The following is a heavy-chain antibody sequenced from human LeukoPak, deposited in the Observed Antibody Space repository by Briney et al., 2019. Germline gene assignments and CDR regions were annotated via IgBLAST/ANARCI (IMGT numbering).Heavy chain of an antibody. Sequence: PGGSLRLSCAASGFTFNSFGMHWVRQAPGKGLEWVTVIWYDGSDKYYADSVKGRFTISRDNSKNTLYLQMNSLRAEDTAVYYCARVYCGGGRCDSYFDYWGQGTLVTVSS. V-gene: IGHV3-33*01. CDR3: ARVYCGGGRCDSYFDY. D-gene: IGHD2-15*01. J-gene: IGHJ4*02. CDR1: GFTFNSFG. CDR2: IWYDGSDK.